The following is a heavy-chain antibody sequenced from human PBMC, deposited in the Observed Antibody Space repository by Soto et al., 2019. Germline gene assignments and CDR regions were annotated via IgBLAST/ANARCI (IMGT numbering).Heavy chain of an antibody. CDR3: ARYVSGSSGWSFDY. V-gene: IGHV4-61*01. J-gene: IGHJ4*02. CDR1: GGSVSSGSYY. D-gene: IGHD6-19*01. CDR2: IYYSGST. Sequence: QVQLQESGPGLVKPSETLSLTCTVSGGSVSSGSYYWSWIRQPPGKGLEWIGYIYYSGSTNYNPPLRSRVTLSVDTSKNQFSLKLSSVTAADTAVYYCARYVSGSSGWSFDYWGQGTLVTVSS.